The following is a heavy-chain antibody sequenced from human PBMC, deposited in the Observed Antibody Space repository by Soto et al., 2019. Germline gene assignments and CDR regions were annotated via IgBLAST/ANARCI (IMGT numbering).Heavy chain of an antibody. Sequence: QVRLVQSGAEVKKPGAPVKFSCKASGYTFTIYGISWARQAPGQGLEWMGWSSAYNGNTNYAQKLQGIVTMTTDTSTSTAYMQLRSLRAADTAVYYCTREYEVPCTGPDAMDIWGQGTMVTVSS. J-gene: IGHJ3*02. CDR2: SSAYNGNT. CDR1: GYTFTIYG. V-gene: IGHV1-18*01. CDR3: TREYEVPCTGPDAMDI. D-gene: IGHD2-8*01.